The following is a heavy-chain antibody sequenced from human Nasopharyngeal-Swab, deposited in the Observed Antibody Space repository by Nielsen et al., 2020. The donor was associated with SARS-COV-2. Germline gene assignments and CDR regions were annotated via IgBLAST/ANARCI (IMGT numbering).Heavy chain of an antibody. CDR2: IYYSGST. Sequence: WGSLSLSCTVSGGSISSYYWSWIRQPPGKGLEWIGYIYYSGSTNYNPSLKSRVTISVDTSKNQFSLKLSSVTAADTAVYYCARAGGGSYTTYYYYGMDDWGQGTTVTVSS. CDR3: ARAGGGSYTTYYYYGMDD. CDR1: GGSISSYY. D-gene: IGHD1-26*01. J-gene: IGHJ6*02. V-gene: IGHV4-59*01.